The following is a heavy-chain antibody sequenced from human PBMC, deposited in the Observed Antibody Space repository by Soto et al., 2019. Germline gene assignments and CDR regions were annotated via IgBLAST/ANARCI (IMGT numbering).Heavy chain of an antibody. CDR3: ARVTLSFCDSQYYYYGMYV. D-gene: IGHD2-21*02. J-gene: IGHJ6*04. CDR2: IYYSGST. CDR1: GGSISSYY. V-gene: IGHV4-59*01. Sequence: SETLSLTCTVSGGSISSYYWSWIRQPPGKGLEWIGYIYYSGSTNYNPSLKSRVTISVDTSKNQFSLKLSSVTAADTAVYYCARVTLSFCDSQYYYYGMYVWGKGTTVTVSS.